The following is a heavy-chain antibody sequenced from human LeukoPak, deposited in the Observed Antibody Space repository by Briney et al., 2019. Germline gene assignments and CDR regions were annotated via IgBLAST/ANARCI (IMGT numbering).Heavy chain of an antibody. D-gene: IGHD3-9*01. CDR2: IYYSGST. CDR1: GGSISSGGYY. V-gene: IGHV4-31*03. Sequence: SQTLSLTCTVSGGSISSGGYYWSWIRQHPGKGLEWIGYIYYSGSTYYNPSLKSRVTISVDTSKNQFSLKLSSVTAADTAVYYCARLRYFDWLLGKANWFDPWGQGTLVTVSS. J-gene: IGHJ5*02. CDR3: ARLRYFDWLLGKANWFDP.